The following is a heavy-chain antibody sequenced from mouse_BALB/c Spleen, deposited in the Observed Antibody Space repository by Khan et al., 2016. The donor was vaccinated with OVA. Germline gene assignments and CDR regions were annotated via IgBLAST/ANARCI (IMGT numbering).Heavy chain of an antibody. D-gene: IGHD6-2*01. CDR3: ARISSYWDPDG. V-gene: IGHV9-1*02. J-gene: IGHJ1*01. Sequence: QIQLVQSGPELKKPGETVKISCKASGYTFTNYGMNWVKQAPGKGLKWMGWINTYTGEPTYADDFKGRFAFSLETSASTAYLQINNLKNEDMTTYFRARISSYWDPDGWGAGNTVNVSP. CDR1: GYTFTNYG. CDR2: INTYTGEP.